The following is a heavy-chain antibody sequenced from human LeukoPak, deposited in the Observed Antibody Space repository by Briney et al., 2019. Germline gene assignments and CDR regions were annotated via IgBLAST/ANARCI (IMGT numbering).Heavy chain of an antibody. CDR2: ISSNGDFT. CDR3: ARVKRDCSGGACYSYDY. J-gene: IGHJ4*02. V-gene: IGHV3-23*01. D-gene: IGHD2-15*01. Sequence: GGSLRLSCAASGFTFSDYYMSWIRQAPGKGLEWVSAISSNGDFTYYADSVRGRFTISRDNSKNTVFLQINGLRAEDTAVYYCARVKRDCSGGACYSYDYWGQGTLVTVSS. CDR1: GFTFSDYY.